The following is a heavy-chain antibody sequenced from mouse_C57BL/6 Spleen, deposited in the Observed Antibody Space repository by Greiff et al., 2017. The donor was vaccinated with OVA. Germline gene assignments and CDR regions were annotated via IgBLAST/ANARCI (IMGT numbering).Heavy chain of an antibody. V-gene: IGHV1-69*01. CDR2: IDPSDSYT. D-gene: IGHD1-1*01. Sequence: QVQLQQPGAELVMPGASVKLSCKASGYTFTSYWMHWVKQRPGQGLEWIGEIDPSDSYTNYNQKFKGKSTLTVDKSSSTAYMQLSSLTSEDSAVYYCARSNVYGSSHFDYWGQGTTLTVSS. J-gene: IGHJ2*01. CDR1: GYTFTSYW. CDR3: ARSNVYGSSHFDY.